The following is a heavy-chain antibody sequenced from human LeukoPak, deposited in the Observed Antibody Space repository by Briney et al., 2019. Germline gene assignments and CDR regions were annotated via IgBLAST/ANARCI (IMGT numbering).Heavy chain of an antibody. CDR2: INHSGST. J-gene: IGHJ5*02. Sequence: SETLSLTCAVYGGSFSNYYWSWIRQPPGKGLEWIGEINHSGSTYYNPSLRSRVTISVETSKNQFSLKVRSMTAADTAVYYCARVPGVYYDRLTGYGSGWFDPWGQGTLVTVSS. V-gene: IGHV4-34*01. CDR3: ARVPGVYYDRLTGYGSGWFDP. D-gene: IGHD3-9*01. CDR1: GGSFSNYY.